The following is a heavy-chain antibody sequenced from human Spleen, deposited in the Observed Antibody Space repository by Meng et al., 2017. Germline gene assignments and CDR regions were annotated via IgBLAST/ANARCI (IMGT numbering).Heavy chain of an antibody. CDR2: IYASGST. CDR1: GGSISSYY. Sequence: GSLRLSCTVSGGSISSYYWSWIRQPAGKGLEWIGRIYASGSTNYNPSLKSRVTMSVDTSKNQFSLKLSSVTAADTAVYYCARDYYDDYGDYSGAFDIWGQGTMVTVSS. CDR3: ARDYYDDYGDYSGAFDI. V-gene: IGHV4-4*07. J-gene: IGHJ3*02. D-gene: IGHD4-17*01.